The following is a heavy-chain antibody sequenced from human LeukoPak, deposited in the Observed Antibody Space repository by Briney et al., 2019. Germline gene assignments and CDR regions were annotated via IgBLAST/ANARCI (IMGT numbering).Heavy chain of an antibody. CDR3: ARRGSGYYFGFAFDY. D-gene: IGHD3-22*01. Sequence: SETLSLTCTVSGYSISSGYYWGWIRQPPGKGLERTGSIDHSGSTYYNPSLKSRVTISVDTSRNQFSLKLSSVTAADTAVYYCARRGSGYYFGFAFDYWGQGTLVTVSS. CDR1: GYSISSGYY. CDR2: IDHSGST. V-gene: IGHV4-38-2*02. J-gene: IGHJ4*02.